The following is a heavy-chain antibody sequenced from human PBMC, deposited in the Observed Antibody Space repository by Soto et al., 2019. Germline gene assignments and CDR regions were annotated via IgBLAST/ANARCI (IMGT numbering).Heavy chain of an antibody. CDR3: ARSEAEIYDS. CDR1: GDSISSYS. J-gene: IGHJ5*01. Sequence: KTSETLSLTCAVSGDSISSYSWNWIRQTAGRGLEWIGRVSPSGHTQYRSSFETRVTISVDMSTNQFFLELRYVTAADTAVYYCARSEAEIYDSWGHGTLVTVSS. D-gene: IGHD3-3*01. CDR2: VSPSGHT. V-gene: IGHV4-4*07.